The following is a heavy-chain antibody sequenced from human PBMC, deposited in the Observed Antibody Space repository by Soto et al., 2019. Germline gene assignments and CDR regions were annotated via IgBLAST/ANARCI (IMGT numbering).Heavy chain of an antibody. CDR3: AKDLPSYPYGRAIFDY. D-gene: IGHD3-10*01. Sequence: GGSLRLSCAASGFAFNSYPMSWVRQAPGKGLGWVAISGSGGDTYYADSVKGRFTISRDNSKNMVHLQMNSLRAEDTAVFYFAKDLPSYPYGRAIFDYWGHGTLVTVSS. CDR2: ISGSGGDT. CDR1: GFAFNSYP. V-gene: IGHV3-23*01. J-gene: IGHJ4*01.